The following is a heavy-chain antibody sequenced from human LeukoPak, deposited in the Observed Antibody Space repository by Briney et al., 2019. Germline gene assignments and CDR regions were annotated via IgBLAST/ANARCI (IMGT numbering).Heavy chain of an antibody. J-gene: IGHJ4*02. CDR1: GFTFGDYD. CDR2: IGTAGDT. CDR3: ARVAKERVGGVYYFDY. V-gene: IGHV3-13*01. D-gene: IGHD1-1*01. Sequence: PGGSLRLSCAASGFTFGDYDMHWVRQATGKGLEWVSAIGTAGDTYYTGSVKGRFTISRENAKNSLYLQMNSLRAGGTAVYYCARVAKERVGGVYYFDYWGQGTLVTVSS.